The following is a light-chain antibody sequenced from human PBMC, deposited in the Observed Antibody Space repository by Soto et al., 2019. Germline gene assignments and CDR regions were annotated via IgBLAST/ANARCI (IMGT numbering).Light chain of an antibody. V-gene: IGKV3-20*01. CDR3: QQYGSSPPYT. CDR2: GAS. Sequence: EIVLTQSPGTLSLSPGERATLSCRASQSVSSSYLVWYQQKPGQAPRLLIYGASSRATGIPDRFSGSGSGTDVTLTISRLEPEDFAVYYCQQYGSSPPYTFGQGTKLEIK. J-gene: IGKJ2*01. CDR1: QSVSSSY.